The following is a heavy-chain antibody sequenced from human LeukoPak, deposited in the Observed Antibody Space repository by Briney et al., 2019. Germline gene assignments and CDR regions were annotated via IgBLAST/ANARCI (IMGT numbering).Heavy chain of an antibody. CDR2: ISSSSSYI. V-gene: IGHV3-21*04. D-gene: IGHD1-20*01. CDR3: ATNWNDDYYYGMDV. J-gene: IGHJ6*02. CDR1: GFTFSSYS. Sequence: GGSLRLSCAASGFTFSSYSMNWVRQAPGKGLEWVSSISSSSSYIYYADSVKGRFTISRDNAKNSLYLQMNSLRAEDTAVYYCATNWNDDYYYGMDVWGQGTTVTVSS.